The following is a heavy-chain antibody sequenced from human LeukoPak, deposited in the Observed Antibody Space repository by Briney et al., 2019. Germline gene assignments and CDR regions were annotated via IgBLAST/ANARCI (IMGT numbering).Heavy chain of an antibody. CDR2: IIPIFGTA. V-gene: IGHV1-69*13. CDR1: GGTLSSYA. CDR3: ARGYYGDYPNWFDP. D-gene: IGHD4-17*01. Sequence: SVKVSCKASGGTLSSYAISWVRQAPGQGLEWMGGIIPIFGTANYAQKFQGRVTITADESTSTAYMELSSLRSEDTAVYYCARGYYGDYPNWFDPWGQGTLVTVSS. J-gene: IGHJ5*02.